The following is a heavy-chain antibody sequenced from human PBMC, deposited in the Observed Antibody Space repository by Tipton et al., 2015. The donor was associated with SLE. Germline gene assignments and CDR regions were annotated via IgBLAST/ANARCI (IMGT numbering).Heavy chain of an antibody. V-gene: IGHV4-59*11. CDR1: GGSISSHY. Sequence: TLSLTCTVSGGSISSHYWSWIRQPPGKGLEWIGSIYYSGSTYYNPSLKSRVTISVDTSKNQFSLKLSSVTAADTAVYYCARLSGMDVWGQGTTVTVSS. J-gene: IGHJ6*02. CDR3: ARLSGMDV. CDR2: IYYSGST.